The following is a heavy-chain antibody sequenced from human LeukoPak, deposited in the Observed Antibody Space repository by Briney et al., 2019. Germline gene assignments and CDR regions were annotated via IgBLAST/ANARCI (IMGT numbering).Heavy chain of an antibody. CDR1: GCTFSSLP. Sequence: TGGSLRLACSASGCTFSSLPMHWVRQAPGKGLEYVSGSSSNGRSTYYADSAKGRFIISRDNSKNTLYLQMSSLRPEDTAMYYCVNQISGWVYWGQGTIVTVSS. V-gene: IGHV3-64D*06. D-gene: IGHD6-19*01. CDR3: VNQISGWVY. CDR2: SSSNGRST. J-gene: IGHJ4*02.